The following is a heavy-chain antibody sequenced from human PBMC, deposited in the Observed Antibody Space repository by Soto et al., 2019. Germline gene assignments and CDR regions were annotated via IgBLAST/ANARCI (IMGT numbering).Heavy chain of an antibody. CDR1: GGSISSSSYY. J-gene: IGHJ6*02. V-gene: IGHV4-39*01. Sequence: NPSETLSLTCTVSGGSISSSSYYWGWIRQPPGKGLEWIGSIYYSGNTYYNPSLKSRVTISVDTSKNQFSLKLSSVTAADTAVYYCARQLAAAGKVRRYYFYGMVVWGQGTTVTVSS. D-gene: IGHD6-13*01. CDR3: ARQLAAAGKVRRYYFYGMVV. CDR2: IYYSGNT.